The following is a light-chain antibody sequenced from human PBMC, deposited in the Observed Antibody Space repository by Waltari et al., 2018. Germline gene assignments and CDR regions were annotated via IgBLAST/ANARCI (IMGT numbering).Light chain of an antibody. CDR1: VQATKY. J-gene: IGLJ3*02. CDR3: YSVSANSWV. CDR2: RDN. Sequence: SYELTPPSSVSLSPGQTANITCSGNVQATKYWRWLHQKPGQAPMLLTYRDNARPSGIPGRFSGSSSGTTVTLTISGAHVEDEADYYCYSVSANSWVFGGGTRLTVL. V-gene: IGLV3-27*01.